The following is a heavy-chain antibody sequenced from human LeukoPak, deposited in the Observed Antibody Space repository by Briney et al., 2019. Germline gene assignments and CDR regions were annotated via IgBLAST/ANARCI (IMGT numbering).Heavy chain of an antibody. J-gene: IGHJ5*02. Sequence: SETLSLTCTVSGGSISSGSYSWNWIRQPAGKGLEWIGRMYSSGTANYNPSLKSRVTISVDTSKNQFSLKLSSVTASDTAVYYCATSPVTTWWFDPWGQGTLVTVSS. CDR2: MYSSGTA. D-gene: IGHD4-17*01. V-gene: IGHV4-61*02. CDR1: GGSISSGSYS. CDR3: ATSPVTTWWFDP.